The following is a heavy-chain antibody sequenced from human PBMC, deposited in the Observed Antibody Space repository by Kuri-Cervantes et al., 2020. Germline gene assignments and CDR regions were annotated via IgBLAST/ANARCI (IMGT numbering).Heavy chain of an antibody. CDR1: GYTFTSYG. CDR2: ISAYNGNT. CDR3: ARGYSNTWPNWYFDL. Sequence: ASVKVSCKASGYTFTSYGISWVRQAPGQGLEWMGWISAYNGNTNYAQKLQGRITMTTDTSTSTAYMELRSLRSDDTAVYYCARGYSNTWPNWYFDLWGRGTLVTVSS. J-gene: IGHJ2*01. D-gene: IGHD6-13*01. V-gene: IGHV1-18*01.